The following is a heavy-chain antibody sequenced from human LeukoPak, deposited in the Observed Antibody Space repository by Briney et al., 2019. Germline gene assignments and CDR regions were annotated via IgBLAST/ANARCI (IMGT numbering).Heavy chain of an antibody. CDR1: GGSISSSNYY. Sequence: PSETLSLTCTVSGGSISSSNYYWGWIRQPPGKGLEWIANIYYSGRTYYNPSLKSRVTISVDTSKKQFSLKLSSATAADTAVYYCARVLDLSKRGLDAFDIWGQGTMVTVSS. CDR3: ARVLDLSKRGLDAFDI. V-gene: IGHV4-39*07. J-gene: IGHJ3*02. D-gene: IGHD3-16*01. CDR2: IYYSGRT.